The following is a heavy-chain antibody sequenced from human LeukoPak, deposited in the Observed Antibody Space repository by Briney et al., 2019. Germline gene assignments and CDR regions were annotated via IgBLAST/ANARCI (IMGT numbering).Heavy chain of an antibody. D-gene: IGHD1-26*01. Sequence: GASVKVSCKASGYTFTGYYMHWVRQAPGQGLEWMGWINPNSGGTNYAQKFQGRVTMTRDTSISTAYMELSRLRSDDTAVYYCARGGIVGATTGYFDYWGQGTLVTVSS. CDR2: INPNSGGT. J-gene: IGHJ4*02. V-gene: IGHV1-2*02. CDR3: ARGGIVGATTGYFDY. CDR1: GYTFTGYY.